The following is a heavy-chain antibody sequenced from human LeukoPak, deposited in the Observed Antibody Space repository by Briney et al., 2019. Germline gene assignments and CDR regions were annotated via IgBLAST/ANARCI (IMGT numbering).Heavy chain of an antibody. J-gene: IGHJ4*02. V-gene: IGHV4-34*01. D-gene: IGHD2-15*01. Sequence: SETLSLTCAVYGESLNSYYWSWIRQPPGKGLEWIGEIYESGSTEYNPPLKSRVTISMVPSKQQFSLSLPSVTAADTAVYYCARGAWATRLGSWGLGTPVIVSS. CDR2: IYESGST. CDR1: GESLNSYY. CDR3: ARGAWATRLGS.